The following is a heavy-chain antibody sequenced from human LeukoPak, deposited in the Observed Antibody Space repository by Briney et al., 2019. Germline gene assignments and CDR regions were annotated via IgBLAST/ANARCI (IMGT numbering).Heavy chain of an antibody. CDR1: GYTFTGYY. CDR2: INPNSGGT. D-gene: IGHD1-26*01. CDR3: ARDLGGASLVVAFDI. J-gene: IGHJ3*02. Sequence: ASVKVSCKASGYTFTGYYMHWVRQAPGQGLEWMGWINPNSGGTNYAQKFQGRVTMTRDTSISTAYMELSRLRSDDTAVYYCARDLGGASLVVAFDIWGQGTMVTVSS. V-gene: IGHV1-2*02.